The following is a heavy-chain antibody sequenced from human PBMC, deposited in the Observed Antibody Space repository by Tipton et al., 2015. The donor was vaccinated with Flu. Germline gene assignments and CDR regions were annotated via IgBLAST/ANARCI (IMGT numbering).Heavy chain of an antibody. CDR2: IYYSGST. D-gene: IGHD3-10*01. CDR3: ARLPDLMVRGVDFDY. CDR1: GGSISSYY. V-gene: IGHV4-59*08. J-gene: IGHJ4*02. Sequence: GLVKPSETLSLTCTVSGGSISSYYWSWIRQPPGKGLEWIGYIYYSGSTNYNPSLKSRVTISVDTSKNQFSLKLSSVTAADTAVYYCARLPDLMVRGVDFDYWGQGTLVTVSS.